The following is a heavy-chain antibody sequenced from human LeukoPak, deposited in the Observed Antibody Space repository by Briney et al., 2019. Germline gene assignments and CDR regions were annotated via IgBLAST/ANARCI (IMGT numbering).Heavy chain of an antibody. D-gene: IGHD2-2*01. CDR1: GYSISSGYY. V-gene: IGHV4-38-2*02. J-gene: IGHJ4*02. CDR2: IYHSGST. CDR3: ARDRKYQLLSISSGFDY. Sequence: SETLSLTCTVSGYSISSGYYWGWIRQPPGKGLEWIGSIYHSGSTYYNPSLKSRVTISVDTSKNQFSPKLSSVTAADTAVYYCARDRKYQLLSISSGFDYWGQGTLVTVSS.